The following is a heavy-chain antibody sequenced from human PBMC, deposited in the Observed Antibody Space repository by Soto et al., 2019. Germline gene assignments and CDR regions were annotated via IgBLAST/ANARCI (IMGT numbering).Heavy chain of an antibody. CDR1: GYTFTTYS. Sequence: QVQLVQSGAEVKKPGASVNVSCKASGYTFTTYSVTWMRQAPGQGLEWMGWINAFSGITKYAQNLQDLITMTTDTSTSTAYMELRSLRSEDTAIYYCAREKFYGSSGYYVGNWYFDLWGRGTLVTVSS. CDR3: AREKFYGSSGYYVGNWYFDL. V-gene: IGHV1-18*04. D-gene: IGHD3-22*01. CDR2: INAFSGIT. J-gene: IGHJ2*01.